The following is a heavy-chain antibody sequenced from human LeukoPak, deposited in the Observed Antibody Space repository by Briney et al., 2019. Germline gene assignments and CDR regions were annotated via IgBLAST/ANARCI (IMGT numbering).Heavy chain of an antibody. D-gene: IGHD6-13*01. Sequence: GGSLRLSCAASGFTFDDYAMHWVRQVPGKGLEWVSGISWNSGRIGYADSVKGRFTISGDNDKNSLYLQMNSLRIEDTAFYYCARDIGSGDSSWLNWFDPWGQGTLVTVSS. CDR2: ISWNSGRI. CDR3: ARDIGSGDSSWLNWFDP. J-gene: IGHJ5*02. V-gene: IGHV3-9*01. CDR1: GFTFDDYA.